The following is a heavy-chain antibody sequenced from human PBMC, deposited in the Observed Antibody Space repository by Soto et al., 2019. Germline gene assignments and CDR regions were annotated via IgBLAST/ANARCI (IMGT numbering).Heavy chain of an antibody. CDR1: GGSISSYY. CDR3: ARERGYYYGSGSYIWLDP. V-gene: IGHV4-59*01. Sequence: SETLSLTCTVSGGSISSYYWSWIRQPPGKGLEWIGYIYYSGSTNYNPSLKSRVTISVDTSKNQFSLKLSSVTAADTAVYYCARERGYYYGSGSYIWLDPWGQGTLVTVSS. D-gene: IGHD3-10*01. CDR2: IYYSGST. J-gene: IGHJ5*02.